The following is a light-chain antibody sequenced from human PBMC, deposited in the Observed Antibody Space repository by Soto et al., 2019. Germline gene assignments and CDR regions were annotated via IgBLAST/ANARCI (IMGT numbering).Light chain of an antibody. V-gene: IGKV3-20*01. CDR3: QQYGSSPST. Sequence: ESVLTHSPGTLSLYPGERATLSCRASQSVSSSYLAWYQQKPGQAPRLLIYGASSRATGIPDRFSGSGSGTDFTLTISSLEPEDFAVYYCQQYGSSPSTFGQGTRLEIK. J-gene: IGKJ5*01. CDR1: QSVSSSY. CDR2: GAS.